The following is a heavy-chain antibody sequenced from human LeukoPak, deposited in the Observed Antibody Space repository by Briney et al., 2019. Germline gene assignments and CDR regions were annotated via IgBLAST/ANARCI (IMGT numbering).Heavy chain of an antibody. CDR1: GFTVSTNY. D-gene: IGHD3-3*01. J-gene: IGHJ6*02. Sequence: GGSLRLSCAASGFTVSTNYMNWVRQTPGKGLECVSVIYSDGDTYYADSVKGRFIISGDNSKNTLYLQMNSLRAEDTAVYYCARGRSGEVIFRVDHGMDVWGQGTTVTVSS. CDR2: IYSDGDT. CDR3: ARGRSGEVIFRVDHGMDV. V-gene: IGHV3-53*01.